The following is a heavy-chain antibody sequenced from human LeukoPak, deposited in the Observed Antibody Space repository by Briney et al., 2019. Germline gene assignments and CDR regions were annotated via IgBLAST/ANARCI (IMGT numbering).Heavy chain of an antibody. CDR2: ISYDGSNK. CDR3: AKDPTPIVVVPAARLKTYGMDV. Sequence: PGGSLRLSCAASGFTFSSYGMHWVRQAPGKGLEWVAVISYDGSNKYYADSVKGRFTISRDNSKNTLYLQMNSLRAEDTAVYYCAKDPTPIVVVPAARLKTYGMDVWGKGTTVTVSS. D-gene: IGHD2-2*01. CDR1: GFTFSSYG. J-gene: IGHJ6*04. V-gene: IGHV3-30*18.